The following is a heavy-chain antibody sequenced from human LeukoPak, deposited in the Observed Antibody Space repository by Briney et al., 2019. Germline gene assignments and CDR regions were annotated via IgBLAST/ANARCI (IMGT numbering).Heavy chain of an antibody. CDR2: IDPSDSYT. CDR1: GSSFTSYW. V-gene: IGHV5-10-1*01. Sequence: GASLQISCWGSGSSFTSYWISWGRQLPGKGLEWMGRIDPSDSYTNYSPSFQGHVTISADKSISTAYLQWSSLKASHTALYYCALAEGSSWSCFSYWGQGTLVTVSS. D-gene: IGHD6-13*01. CDR3: ALAEGSSWSCFSY. J-gene: IGHJ4*02.